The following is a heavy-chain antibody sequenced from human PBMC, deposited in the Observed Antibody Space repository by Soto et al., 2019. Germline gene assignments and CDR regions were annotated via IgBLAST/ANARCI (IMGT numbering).Heavy chain of an antibody. CDR2: TIPTFNTG. Sequence: QVQLVQSGAEVKKPGSSVKVSCKASGGTFSNSPISWVRQAPGQGREWMGGTIPTFNTGNYAQKFQGRLTITADKSTNTAYMELSILRSEDTAVYYCARRTSSGYYRYFDSWGQGTLVTVSS. D-gene: IGHD3-22*01. J-gene: IGHJ4*02. V-gene: IGHV1-69*06. CDR1: GGTFSNSP. CDR3: ARRTSSGYYRYFDS.